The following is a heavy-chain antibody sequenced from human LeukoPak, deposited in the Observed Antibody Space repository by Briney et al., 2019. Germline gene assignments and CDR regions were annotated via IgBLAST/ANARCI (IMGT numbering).Heavy chain of an antibody. J-gene: IGHJ6*02. Sequence: GGSLRLSCAASGFTFSDYYMSWIRQAPGKGLEWVSYISSSGSIIYYADSVKGRFTISRDNAKNSLYLQMNSLRAEDTAVYYCARDKYSGYDPNHLYYGMDVWGQGTTVTVSS. CDR3: ARDKYSGYDPNHLYYGMDV. D-gene: IGHD5-12*01. CDR1: GFTFSDYY. V-gene: IGHV3-11*01. CDR2: ISSSGSII.